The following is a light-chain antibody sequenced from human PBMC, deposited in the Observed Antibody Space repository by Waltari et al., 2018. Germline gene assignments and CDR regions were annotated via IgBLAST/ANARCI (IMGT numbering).Light chain of an antibody. CDR3: TSYTSSSTLDV. V-gene: IGLV2-14*01. J-gene: IGLJ1*01. CDR1: SSDVGGYNY. CDR2: EVT. Sequence: QSALTQPASVSGSPGQSITISCTGTSSDVGGYNYVSWYQQHPGKASKLIIYEVTNVPSGIFNRFSGSKSGSTASLTISGLQSGDEADYYCTSYTSSSTLDVFGTGTQVTVL.